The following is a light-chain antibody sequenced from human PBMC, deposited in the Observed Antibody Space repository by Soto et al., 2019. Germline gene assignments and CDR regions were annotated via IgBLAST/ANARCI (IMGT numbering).Light chain of an antibody. CDR3: CSYASSSTYV. CDR1: SSDVGSYNL. CDR2: EGS. V-gene: IGLV2-23*01. Sequence: QSVLTQPASVSGSPGQSITISCTGTSSDVGSYNLVSWYQQHPGKAPKLMIYEGSKRPSGVSNRFSGSKSGNTASLTISGLQAEDEADYHCCSYASSSTYVFGTWTKVTVL. J-gene: IGLJ1*01.